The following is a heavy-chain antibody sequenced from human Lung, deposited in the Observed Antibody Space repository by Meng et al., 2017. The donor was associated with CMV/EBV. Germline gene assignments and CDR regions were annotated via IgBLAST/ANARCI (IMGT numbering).Heavy chain of an antibody. V-gene: IGHV3-30*09. D-gene: IGHD3-22*01. Sequence: GGSLRPXCAASGFTFSSYAMHWVRQAPGKGLGWVAVISYDGSNKYHADSVKGRFAISRDNSKNTLYLQMNSLRAEDTAVYYCARAFYDSIFNGMDVWGQGTTVTVSS. CDR2: ISYDGSNK. CDR1: GFTFSSYA. CDR3: ARAFYDSIFNGMDV. J-gene: IGHJ6*02.